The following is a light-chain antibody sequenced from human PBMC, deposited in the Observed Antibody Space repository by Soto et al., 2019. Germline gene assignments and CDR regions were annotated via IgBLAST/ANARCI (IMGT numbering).Light chain of an antibody. CDR3: QQSYSTPPT. CDR2: AAS. J-gene: IGKJ1*01. Sequence: DLQMTQSPSSLSASVGDRVTITCRASQSISSYLNWYQQKPGKAPKLLIYAASSLQSGVPSRFSCSVSGTEFTLTISSLQPEDFATYYCQQSYSTPPTFGQGTKVEIK. V-gene: IGKV1-39*01. CDR1: QSISSY.